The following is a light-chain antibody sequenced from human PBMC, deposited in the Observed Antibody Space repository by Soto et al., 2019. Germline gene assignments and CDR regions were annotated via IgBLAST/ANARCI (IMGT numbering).Light chain of an antibody. Sequence: QPVLTQSPSASASLGASVTLTCTLSSGHSTYAIAWHQQQPDKGPRYLMRLNSDGSHSKRDGIPDRFSGSSSGAERYLTISSLQSEDEADYSCQTWGTGIRVFGGGTKVTVL. J-gene: IGLJ3*02. V-gene: IGLV4-69*01. CDR3: QTWGTGIRV. CDR2: LNSDGSH. CDR1: SGHSTYA.